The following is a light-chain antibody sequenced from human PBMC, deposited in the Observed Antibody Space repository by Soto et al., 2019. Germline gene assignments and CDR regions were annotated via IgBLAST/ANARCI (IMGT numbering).Light chain of an antibody. J-gene: IGKJ5*01. CDR3: QQYGSSPLIS. CDR1: QYITIY. Sequence: EIVLTQSPSTLSLSPGERATLSCRASQYITIYLAWYQQKPGQAPRLLIYDASNRATGIPARFSGSGSGTDFTLTISSLEPDDFAVYYCQQYGSSPLISFGQGTRLEIK. CDR2: DAS. V-gene: IGKV3-11*01.